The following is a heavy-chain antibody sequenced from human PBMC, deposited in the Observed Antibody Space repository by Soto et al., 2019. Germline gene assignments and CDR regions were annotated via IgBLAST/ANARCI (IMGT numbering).Heavy chain of an antibody. CDR2: IYYSGST. D-gene: IGHD3-10*01. CDR3: ARVGSRRRDYYYYMDV. J-gene: IGHJ6*03. CDR1: GGSISSYY. V-gene: IGHV4-59*01. Sequence: SETLSLTCTVSGGSISSYYWSWIRQPPGKGVELIGYIYYSGSTNYIPSLKSRVTISVDTSKNQFSLKLSSVTAADTAVYYCARVGSRRRDYYYYMDVWGKGTTVTVSS.